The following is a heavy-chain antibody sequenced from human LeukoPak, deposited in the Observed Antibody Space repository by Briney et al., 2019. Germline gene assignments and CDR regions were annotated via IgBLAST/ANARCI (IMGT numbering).Heavy chain of an antibody. CDR2: ISPSGGST. V-gene: IGHV1-46*01. Sequence: ASVKVSCMAFGYTFTGSWLHGVRPAPGQGPERMGVISPSGGSTIYAQKFKGRVTLTRDMSTSTDYLELSSLRSEDTAVYYCARDNSVRDEAWWFNPWGQGTLVTVSS. CDR1: GYTFTGSW. CDR3: ARDNSVRDEAWWFNP. J-gene: IGHJ5*02. D-gene: IGHD5-24*01.